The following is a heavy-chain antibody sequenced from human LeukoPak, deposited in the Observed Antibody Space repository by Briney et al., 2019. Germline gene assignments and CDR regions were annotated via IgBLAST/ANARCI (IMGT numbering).Heavy chain of an antibody. Sequence: SETLSLTCTVSGGSISSNSYYWGWIRQPPGKGLEWIGSTYYSGSTYYNPSLKSRVTISVDTSKNQFSLKLSSVTAADTAVYYCARRAAYYYYMDVWGKGTTVTVSS. CDR3: ARRAAYYYYMDV. CDR1: GGSISSNSYY. J-gene: IGHJ6*03. V-gene: IGHV4-39*01. CDR2: TYYSGST. D-gene: IGHD2-15*01.